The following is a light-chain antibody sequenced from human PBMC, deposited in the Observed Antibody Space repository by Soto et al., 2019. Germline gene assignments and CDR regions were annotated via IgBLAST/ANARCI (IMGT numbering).Light chain of an antibody. Sequence: EIVLTQSPATLSLSPGERATLSCRASQSVSSYLAWYQQKPGQAPRLLIYDASNRATGIPARFSGSGSGTDFTLTISSLEPEYFAVYYCQQRSNWLTFGGGTQVEIK. CDR3: QQRSNWLT. V-gene: IGKV3-11*01. CDR2: DAS. J-gene: IGKJ4*01. CDR1: QSVSSY.